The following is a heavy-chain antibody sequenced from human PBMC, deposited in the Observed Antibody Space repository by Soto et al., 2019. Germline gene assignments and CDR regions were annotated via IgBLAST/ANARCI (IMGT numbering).Heavy chain of an antibody. V-gene: IGHV3-11*05. D-gene: IGHD5-12*01. CDR3: ARDHHRYSGYDFDY. Sequence: VQLVESGGGLVKPGGSLRLSCAASGFTFSDYYMSWIRQAPGKGLEWVSYISSSSSYTNYADSVKGRFTISRDNAKNSLYLQMNSLRAEDTAVYYCARDHHRYSGYDFDYWGQGTLVTVSS. J-gene: IGHJ4*02. CDR2: ISSSSSYT. CDR1: GFTFSDYY.